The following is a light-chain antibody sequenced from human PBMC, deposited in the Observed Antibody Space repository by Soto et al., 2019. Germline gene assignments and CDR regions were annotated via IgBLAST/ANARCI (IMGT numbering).Light chain of an antibody. CDR1: SSDVGGYNY. J-gene: IGLJ1*01. V-gene: IGLV2-14*01. CDR2: DVS. Sequence: QSALTQPASVSGSPGQSITISCTGTSSDVGGYNYVSWYQQHPGKAPKLMIYDVSNRPSGVSNRFSGSKSGNTASLTISGLQAEDEADYYCRSYTSSSTLVVFGTGNKVTVL. CDR3: RSYTSSSTLVV.